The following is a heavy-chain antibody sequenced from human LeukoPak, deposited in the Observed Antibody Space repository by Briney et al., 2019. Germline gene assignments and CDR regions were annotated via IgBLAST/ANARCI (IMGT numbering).Heavy chain of an antibody. J-gene: IGHJ6*03. CDR3: AKGGDVDTAMVESYYMDV. D-gene: IGHD5-18*01. CDR1: GFTFDDYA. Sequence: PGRSLRLSCAASGFTFDDYAMHWVRQAPGKGLEWVSGISWNSGSIGYADSGKGRFTISRDNAKNSLYLQMTSLRAEDMALYYCAKGGDVDTAMVESYYMDVWGKGTTVTVSS. CDR2: ISWNSGSI. V-gene: IGHV3-9*03.